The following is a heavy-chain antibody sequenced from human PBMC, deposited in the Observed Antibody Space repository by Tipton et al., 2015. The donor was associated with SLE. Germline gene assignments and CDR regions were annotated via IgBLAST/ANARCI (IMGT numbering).Heavy chain of an antibody. CDR2: ISSSGSTI. CDR3: ARSPIQLWLARYFDY. Sequence: FLRLSCAASGFTFSSYEMNWVRQAPGKGLEWVSYISSSGSTIYYADSVKGRFTISRDNAKNSLYLQMNSLRAEDTAVYYCARSPIQLWLARYFDYWGQGTLVTVSP. J-gene: IGHJ4*02. V-gene: IGHV3-48*03. CDR1: GFTFSSYE. D-gene: IGHD5-18*01.